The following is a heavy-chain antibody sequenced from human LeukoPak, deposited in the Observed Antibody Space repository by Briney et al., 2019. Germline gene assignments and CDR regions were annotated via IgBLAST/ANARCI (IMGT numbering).Heavy chain of an antibody. CDR3: TADVSDGDGPSHDY. CDR1: GVTFTNAW. J-gene: IGHJ4*02. V-gene: IGHV3-15*01. CDR2: IKTKGEGGPT. D-gene: IGHD2-21*01. Sequence: PGGSLRLSCAGSGVTFTNAWMNWVRQAPGEGLEWVARIKTKGEGGPTEHAAPVRGRFTISRDDSENTLYLQMNSLKIEDTAVYYCTADVSDGDGPSHDYWGQGTLVTVSS.